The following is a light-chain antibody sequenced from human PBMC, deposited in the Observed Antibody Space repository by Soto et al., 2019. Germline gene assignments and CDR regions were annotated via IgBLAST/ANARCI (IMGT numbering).Light chain of an antibody. CDR2: DAS. Sequence: ELVLTQSPGTLSLSPGHRATLSCRASQTFVSTYLAWYQQKPGQAPRLLIYDASNRATGIPDRFSGSGSGPDFTLTISSLQPDDFATYYCQQYDNYPLTFGGGTKVEIK. CDR3: QQYDNYPLT. CDR1: QTFVSTY. J-gene: IGKJ4*01. V-gene: IGKV3-20*01.